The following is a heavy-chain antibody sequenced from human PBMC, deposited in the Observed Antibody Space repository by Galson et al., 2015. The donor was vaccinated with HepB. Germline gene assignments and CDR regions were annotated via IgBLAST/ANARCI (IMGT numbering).Heavy chain of an antibody. CDR3: ARAPRGAISSSWYFHY. CDR1: GFTFSSYS. D-gene: IGHD6-13*01. Sequence: SLRLSCAASGFTFSSYSMNWVRQAPGKGLEWVSYISSSSSTIYYADSVKGRFTISRDNAKNSLYLQMNSLRAEDTAVYYCARAPRGAISSSWYFHYWGQGTLVTVSS. V-gene: IGHV3-48*04. CDR2: ISSSSSTI. J-gene: IGHJ4*02.